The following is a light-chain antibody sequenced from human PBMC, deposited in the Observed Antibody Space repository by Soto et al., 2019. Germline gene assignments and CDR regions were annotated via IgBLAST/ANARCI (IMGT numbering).Light chain of an antibody. V-gene: IGLV2-11*01. CDR3: CSYAGSYTGV. Sequence: QSALTQPRSVSGSPGQSVTISCTGTSSDVGGYNYLSWYQQHPGKAPKFMIYDVSKRPSGVPDRFSGSKSGNTASLTISGRQAEDEAAYYCCSYAGSYTGVFGTGTKLTVL. CDR1: SSDVGGYNY. J-gene: IGLJ1*01. CDR2: DVS.